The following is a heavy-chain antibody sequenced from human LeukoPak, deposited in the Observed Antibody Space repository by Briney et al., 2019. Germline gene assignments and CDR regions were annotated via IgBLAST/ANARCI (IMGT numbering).Heavy chain of an antibody. CDR3: AKHAGGSSWYFWFGP. CDR1: GGSISSSSYY. J-gene: IGHJ5*02. D-gene: IGHD6-13*01. CDR2: IYYSGST. Sequence: PSETLSLTCTVSGGSISSSSYYWGWIRQPPGKGLEWIGTIYYSGSTNYNPSLKSRVTISEDTSTNQFSLKLSSCTAVDTAGYLCAKHAGGSSWYFWFGPLGQGTLVNVSS. V-gene: IGHV4-39*01.